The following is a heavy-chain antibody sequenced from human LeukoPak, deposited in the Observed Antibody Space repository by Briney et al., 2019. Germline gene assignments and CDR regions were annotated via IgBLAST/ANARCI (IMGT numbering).Heavy chain of an antibody. CDR3: ARDPGRLGFGDQNWFDP. CDR1: GGTFSSYA. J-gene: IGHJ5*02. D-gene: IGHD3-10*01. V-gene: IGHV1-69*05. CDR2: IIPIFGTA. Sequence: SVKVSCKASGGTFSSYAISWVRQAPGQGLEWMGGIIPIFGTANYAQKFQGRVTITTDESTSAAYMELSSLRSEDTAVYYCARDPGRLGFGDQNWFDPWGQGTLVTVSS.